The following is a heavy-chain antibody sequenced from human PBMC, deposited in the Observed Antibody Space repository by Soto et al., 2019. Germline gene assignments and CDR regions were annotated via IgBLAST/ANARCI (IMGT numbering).Heavy chain of an antibody. V-gene: IGHV4-30-4*01. Sequence: SETLSLTCTVSGGSISSGDYYWSWIRQPPGKGLEWIGYIYYSGSTSYNPSLKSRVTMTVDTSKNQFSLKLTSVTAADTAVYYCAKVDYNGNYYFDYWGQGTLVTVSS. CDR1: GGSISSGDYY. J-gene: IGHJ4*02. D-gene: IGHD1-7*01. CDR3: AKVDYNGNYYFDY. CDR2: IYYSGST.